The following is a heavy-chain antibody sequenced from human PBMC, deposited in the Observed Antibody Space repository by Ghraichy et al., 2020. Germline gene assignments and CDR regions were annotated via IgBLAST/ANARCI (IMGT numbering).Heavy chain of an antibody. V-gene: IGHV1-18*01. CDR1: GYTFTSYG. Sequence: ASVKVSCKASGYTFTSYGISWVRQAPGQGLEWMGWISAYNGNTNYAQKLQGRVTMTTDTSTSTAYMELRSLRSDDTAVYYCARDRLPFPTVTTPGYWGQGTLVTVSS. CDR2: ISAYNGNT. CDR3: ARDRLPFPTVTTPGY. D-gene: IGHD4-17*01. J-gene: IGHJ4*02.